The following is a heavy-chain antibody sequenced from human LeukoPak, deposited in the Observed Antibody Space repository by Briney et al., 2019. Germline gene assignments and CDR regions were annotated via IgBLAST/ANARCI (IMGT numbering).Heavy chain of an antibody. Sequence: SVKVSCKASGGTFSSYAISWVRQAPGQGLEWMGGIIPIFGTANYAQKFQGRVTITADKSTSTAYMELSSLRFEDTAVYYCARVYSGSSLWGAFDIWGQGTMVTVSS. CDR2: IIPIFGTA. V-gene: IGHV1-69*06. D-gene: IGHD1-26*01. CDR3: ARVYSGSSLWGAFDI. CDR1: GGTFSSYA. J-gene: IGHJ3*02.